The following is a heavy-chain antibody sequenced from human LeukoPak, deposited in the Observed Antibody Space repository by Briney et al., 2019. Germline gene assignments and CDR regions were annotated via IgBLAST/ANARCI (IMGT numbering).Heavy chain of an antibody. CDR3: AKDQGAGTGLFDY. D-gene: IGHD6-19*01. CDR1: GFTFSSYA. CDR2: ISGSGGST. V-gene: IGHV3-23*01. Sequence: GGSLRPSCAASGFTFSSYAMSWVRQAPGKGLEWVSAISGSGGSTYYAASVKGRFTISRDNSKNTLYLQMNSLRAEDTAVYYCAKDQGAGTGLFDYWGQGTLVTVSS. J-gene: IGHJ4*02.